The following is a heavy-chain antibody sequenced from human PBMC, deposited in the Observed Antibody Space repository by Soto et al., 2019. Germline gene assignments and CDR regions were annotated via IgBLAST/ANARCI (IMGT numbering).Heavy chain of an antibody. V-gene: IGHV4-59*01. CDR2: IYYSGST. CDR1: GGSISSYY. D-gene: IGHD6-6*01. Sequence: SETLSLTCTVSGGSISSYYWSWIRQPPGKGLEWIGYIYYSGSTNYNPSLKSRVTISVDTSKNLFSLKLSSVTAADTAVYYCAREFGSSYFDYWGQGTLVTVSS. J-gene: IGHJ4*02. CDR3: AREFGSSYFDY.